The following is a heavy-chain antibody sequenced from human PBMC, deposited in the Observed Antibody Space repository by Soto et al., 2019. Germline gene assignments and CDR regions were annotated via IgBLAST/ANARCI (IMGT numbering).Heavy chain of an antibody. J-gene: IGHJ6*01. V-gene: IGHV4-39*01. CDR2: IYYSGST. D-gene: IGHD5-18*01. Sequence: KPSETLSLTCTVSGGSISSSSSYWGWIRQPPGKGLEWIGSIYYSGSTYYNPSLKSRVTMSVDTSKNLFSLKLSSVTAADTAVYYCARPIQPGHYYYYGMDVWGQGTTVT. CDR1: GGSISSSSSY. CDR3: ARPIQPGHYYYYGMDV.